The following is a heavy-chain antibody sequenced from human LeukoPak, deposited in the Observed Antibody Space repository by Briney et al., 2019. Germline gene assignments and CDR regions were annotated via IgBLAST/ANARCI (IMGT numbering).Heavy chain of an antibody. V-gene: IGHV3-49*03. D-gene: IGHD3-3*01. Sequence: GGSLRLSCTASGFTFGDYAMSWFRQAPGKGLEWVGFIRSKAYGGTTEYAASVKGRFTISRDDSKSIAYLQMNSLKTEDTAVYYCIRDKDYDFWSGYYTYYYYYMDVWGKGTTVTVSS. CDR2: IRSKAYGGTT. J-gene: IGHJ6*03. CDR1: GFTFGDYA. CDR3: IRDKDYDFWSGYYTYYYYYMDV.